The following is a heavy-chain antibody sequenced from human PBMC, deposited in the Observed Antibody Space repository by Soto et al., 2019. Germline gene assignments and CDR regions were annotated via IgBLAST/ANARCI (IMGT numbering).Heavy chain of an antibody. CDR2: IYYSGST. V-gene: IGHV4-59*01. Sequence: SETLSLTCTVSGGSISSYYWSWIRQPPGKGLEWIGYIYYSGSTNYNPSLKSRVTISVDTSKNQFSLKLSSVTAADTAVYYCARVRMTTVVTGWYFDLWGRGTLVTAPQ. CDR3: ARVRMTTVVTGWYFDL. J-gene: IGHJ2*01. CDR1: GGSISSYY. D-gene: IGHD4-17*01.